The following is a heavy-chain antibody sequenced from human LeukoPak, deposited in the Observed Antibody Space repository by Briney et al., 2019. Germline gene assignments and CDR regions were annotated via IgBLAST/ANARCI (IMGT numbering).Heavy chain of an antibody. Sequence: SETLSLTCTVSGGSISGGDYYWSWIRPPPGKGLEWVGYIYYSGRTYYNPSLTIRVTISVDTSKNQFSLKLSSATATDTAVYYCARGDSYGAYDPTGLYCFDYWGQGTLVTVSS. V-gene: IGHV4-30-4*01. J-gene: IGHJ4*02. CDR3: ARGDSYGAYDPTGLYCFDY. CDR2: IYYSGRT. D-gene: IGHD4-17*01. CDR1: GGSISGGDYY.